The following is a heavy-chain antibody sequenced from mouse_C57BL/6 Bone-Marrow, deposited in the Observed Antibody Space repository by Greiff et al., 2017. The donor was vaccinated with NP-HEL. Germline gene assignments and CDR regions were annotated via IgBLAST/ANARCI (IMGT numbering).Heavy chain of an antibody. V-gene: IGHV7-3*01. CDR1: GFTFTDYY. Sequence: EVKLVESGGGLVQPGGSLSLSCAASGFTFTDYYMSWVRQPPGKALEWLGFISNKANGYTTEYSASVKGRFTISRDNSQSILYLQMNSLIAEDSATYYCARSIYYDYADDPFYAMDYWGQGTSVTVSS. CDR2: ISNKANGYTT. D-gene: IGHD2-4*01. CDR3: ARSIYYDYADDPFYAMDY. J-gene: IGHJ4*01.